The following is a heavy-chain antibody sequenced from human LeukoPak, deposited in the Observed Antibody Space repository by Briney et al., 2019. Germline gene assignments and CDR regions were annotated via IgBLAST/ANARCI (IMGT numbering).Heavy chain of an antibody. V-gene: IGHV1-69*02. CDR1: GGTFSSYT. J-gene: IGHJ4*02. Sequence: AASVMVSCKASGGTFSSYTISWVRQAPGQGLEWMGRIIPILGIANYAQKFQGRVTITADQSTSTAYMELSSLRSEDTAVYYRARQGGEDSSSSPTDYWGQGTLVTVSS. D-gene: IGHD6-6*01. CDR2: IIPILGIA. CDR3: ARQGGEDSSSSPTDY.